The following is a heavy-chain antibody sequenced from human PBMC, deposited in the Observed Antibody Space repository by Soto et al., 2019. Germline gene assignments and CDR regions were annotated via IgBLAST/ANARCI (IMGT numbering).Heavy chain of an antibody. CDR3: ARGVREECSNGVCYRTRIFYLDS. D-gene: IGHD2-8*01. J-gene: IGHJ4*02. V-gene: IGHV4-59*01. CDR1: DGSISNYY. Sequence: SETLSLTCTVSDGSISNYYWNWIRQPPGRGLEWIGSISYSGDTNYNPSLKSRVTISVDTSKNRFSLRLSSVIAADTAMYFCARGVREECSNGVCYRTRIFYLDSWGQGTLVTVSS. CDR2: ISYSGDT.